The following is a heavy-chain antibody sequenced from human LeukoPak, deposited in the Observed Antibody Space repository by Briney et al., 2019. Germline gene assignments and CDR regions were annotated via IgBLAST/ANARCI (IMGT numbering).Heavy chain of an antibody. V-gene: IGHV3-21*01. D-gene: IGHD5-12*01. Sequence: GGSLRPSCAASGFTFSSYSMNWVRQAPGKGLEWVSSISSSSSYIYYADSVKGRFTISRDNAKNSLYLQVNSLRAEDTAVYYCARVQDVDIDDAFDIWGQGTMVTVSS. J-gene: IGHJ3*02. CDR1: GFTFSSYS. CDR3: ARVQDVDIDDAFDI. CDR2: ISSSSSYI.